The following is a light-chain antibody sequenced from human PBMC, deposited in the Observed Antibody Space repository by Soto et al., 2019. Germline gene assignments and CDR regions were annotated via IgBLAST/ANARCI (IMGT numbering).Light chain of an antibody. CDR2: GAS. CDR3: QQCNNWPPLT. V-gene: IGKV3-15*01. J-gene: IGKJ4*01. Sequence: EVVMTQSPATLSVSPGERATLSCRASHNINSNLAWYQQKPGQAPRLLIYGASTRATGIPARFSGSGSGTEFTLTISSLQSEDFAVYYCQQCNNWPPLTFGGGNKVEIK. CDR1: HNINSN.